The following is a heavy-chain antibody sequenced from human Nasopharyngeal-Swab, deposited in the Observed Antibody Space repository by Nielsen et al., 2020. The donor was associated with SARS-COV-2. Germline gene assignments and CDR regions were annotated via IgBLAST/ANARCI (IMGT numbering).Heavy chain of an antibody. CDR1: GYTFTGYY. CDR3: ARARYSSGWYVDY. J-gene: IGHJ4*02. Sequence: ASVKVSCKASGYTFTGYYMHWVRQAPGQGLEWMGRINPNSGGTNYAQKFQGRVTMTRDTSISTAYMELSRLRSDDTAVYYCARARYSSGWYVDYWGQGTLVTASS. V-gene: IGHV1-2*06. CDR2: INPNSGGT. D-gene: IGHD6-19*01.